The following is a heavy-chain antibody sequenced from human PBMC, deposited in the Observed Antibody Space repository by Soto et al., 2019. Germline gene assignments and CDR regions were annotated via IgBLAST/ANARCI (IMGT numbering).Heavy chain of an antibody. J-gene: IGHJ6*02. CDR1: GYTFTTYG. D-gene: IGHD3-16*01. CDR3: AREGEMPYYYYGLDV. V-gene: IGHV1-18*01. Sequence: QVQLVQSGAEVRKPGASVKVSCKASGYTFTTYGISWVRQAPGQGLEWMGWISGYNGHTKYAQKFRGRVTMTTDTAPSTVDMDLRSLRSDDTAVYYCAREGEMPYYYYGLDVWGQGTTVTVSS. CDR2: ISGYNGHT.